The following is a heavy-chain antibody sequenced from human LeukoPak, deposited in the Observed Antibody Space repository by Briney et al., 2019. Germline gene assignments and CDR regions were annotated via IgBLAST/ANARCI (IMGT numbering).Heavy chain of an antibody. CDR2: IYYSGST. CDR1: GVSISSYY. J-gene: IGHJ3*02. Sequence: SETLSLTRTVSGVSISSYYWSWIRQPPGKGLEWIGYIYYSGSTNYNPSLKSRVTISVDTSKNQFSLKLSSVTAADTAVYYCAREKQWLVHAFDIWGQGTMVTVSS. CDR3: AREKQWLVHAFDI. V-gene: IGHV4-59*01. D-gene: IGHD6-19*01.